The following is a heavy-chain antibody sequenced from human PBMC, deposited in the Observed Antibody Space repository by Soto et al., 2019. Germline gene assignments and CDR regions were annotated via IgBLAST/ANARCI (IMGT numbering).Heavy chain of an antibody. J-gene: IGHJ6*02. CDR3: AKDLRGRYCGYDQYYYGMDV. D-gene: IGHD5-12*01. CDR2: ISYDGSNK. CDR1: GFTFSSYG. V-gene: IGHV3-30*18. Sequence: QVQLVESGGGVVQPGRSLRLSCAASGFTFSSYGMHWVRQAPGKGLEWVAVISYDGSNKYYADSVKGRFTISRDNSKNTLYLQMNSLRAEDTAVYYCAKDLRGRYCGYDQYYYGMDVWGQGTTVTVSS.